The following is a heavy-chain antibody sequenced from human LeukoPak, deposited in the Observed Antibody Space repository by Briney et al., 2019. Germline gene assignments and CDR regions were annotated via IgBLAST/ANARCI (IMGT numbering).Heavy chain of an antibody. D-gene: IGHD3-16*01. V-gene: IGHV4-30-4*01. CDR3: ARAVGGYHFDY. CDR1: GGSISSDDYY. J-gene: IGHJ4*02. Sequence: PSQTLSLTCSVSGGSISSDDYYWSWIRQPPGTGREWIGYIFHTGRTYYSPSLKSRVTISVDTSKNQYSLKLSSVTAADTAVYYCARAVGGYHFDYWGQGTLVTVSS. CDR2: IFHTGRT.